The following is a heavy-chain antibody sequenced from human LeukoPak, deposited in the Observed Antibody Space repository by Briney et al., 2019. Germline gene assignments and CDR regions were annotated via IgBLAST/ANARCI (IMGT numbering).Heavy chain of an antibody. CDR1: GLTFSNYW. J-gene: IGHJ3*02. D-gene: IGHD3-9*01. CDR2: ISSSGTYV. CDR3: ARASSKQLAGYLPDGFDI. Sequence: GGSLRLSCVVSGLTFSNYWMTWVRQAPGKGLEWVSSISSSGTYVYYADSVKGRFTISRDNAKNSLSLQMNSLRADDAAVYYCARASSKQLAGYLPDGFDIWGQGTMVTVSS. V-gene: IGHV3-21*01.